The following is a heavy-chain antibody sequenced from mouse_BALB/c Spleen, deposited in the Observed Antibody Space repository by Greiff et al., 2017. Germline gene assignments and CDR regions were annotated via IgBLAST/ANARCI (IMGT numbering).Heavy chain of an antibody. J-gene: IGHJ3*01. V-gene: IGHV14-1*02. CDR2: IDPENGNT. Sequence: EVQLVESGAELVRPGALVKLSCKASGFNIKDYYMHWVKQRPEQGLEWIGWIDPENGNTIYDPKFQGKASITADTSSNTAYLQLSSLTSEDTAVYYCARSGLGLRPFAYWGQGTLVTVSA. CDR3: ARSGLGLRPFAY. CDR1: GFNIKDYY. D-gene: IGHD3-1*01.